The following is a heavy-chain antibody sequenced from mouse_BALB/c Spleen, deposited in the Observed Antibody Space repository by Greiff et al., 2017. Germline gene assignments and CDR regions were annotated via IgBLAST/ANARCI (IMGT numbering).Heavy chain of an antibody. CDR2: ISYSGST. CDR3: AREDYDHYYAMDY. Sequence: DVHLVESGPGLVKPSQSLSLTCTVTGYSITSDYAWNWIRQFPGNKLEWMGYISYSGSTSYNPSLKSRISITRDTSKNQFFLQLNSVTTEDTATYYCAREDYDHYYAMDYWGQGTSVTVSS. CDR1: GYSITSDYA. V-gene: IGHV3-2*02. J-gene: IGHJ4*01. D-gene: IGHD2-4*01.